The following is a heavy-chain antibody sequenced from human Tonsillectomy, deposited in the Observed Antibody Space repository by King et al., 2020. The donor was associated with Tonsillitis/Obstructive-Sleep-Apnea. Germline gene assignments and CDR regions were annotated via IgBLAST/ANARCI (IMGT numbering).Heavy chain of an antibody. D-gene: IGHD3-3*01. J-gene: IGHJ4*02. CDR2: IYHSGST. Sequence: QLQESGPGLVKPSGTLSLTCAVSGDSFSGSNWWSWVRQPPGKGLEWIGEIYHSGSTNYNPSLKSRVTISVDKSKNQFSLRLSSVTAADTAVYYCVSGRRTFAMVIIPFEYWGQGTLVTVSS. CDR1: GDSFSGSNW. V-gene: IGHV4-4*02. CDR3: VSGRRTFAMVIIPFEY.